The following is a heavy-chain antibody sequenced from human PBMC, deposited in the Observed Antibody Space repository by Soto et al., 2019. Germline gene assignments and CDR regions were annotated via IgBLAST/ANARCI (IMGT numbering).Heavy chain of an antibody. CDR3: VKDYYDTGDTQSGFDY. CDR2: MSISGSST. J-gene: IGHJ4*02. Sequence: EVQLLESGGGLVQPGGSLRLSCAASGFIFRNNAMNWVRQAPGQGLEWVSGMSISGSSTYYADSVKGRFTISRDNSKNTLKMQMNSLRAEDTAVYYCVKDYYDTGDTQSGFDYWGQGTLVTVSS. D-gene: IGHD3-22*01. V-gene: IGHV3-23*01. CDR1: GFIFRNNA.